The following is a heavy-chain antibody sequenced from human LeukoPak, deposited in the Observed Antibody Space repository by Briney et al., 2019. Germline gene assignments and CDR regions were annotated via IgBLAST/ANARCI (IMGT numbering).Heavy chain of an antibody. J-gene: IGHJ5*02. CDR3: ARVRYYGSGSYWRRWFDP. CDR1: GGTFSSYA. CDR2: IIPIFGTA. D-gene: IGHD3-10*01. Sequence: SVKVSCKASGGTFSSYAISWVRQAPGQGLEWMGGIIPIFGTANYAQKFQGRVTITADESTSTAYMELSSLRSEDTAVYYCARVRYYGSGSYWRRWFDPWGQGTLVTVSS. V-gene: IGHV1-69*13.